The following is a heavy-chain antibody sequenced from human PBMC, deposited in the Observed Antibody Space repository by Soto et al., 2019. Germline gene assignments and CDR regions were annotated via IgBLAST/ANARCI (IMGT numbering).Heavy chain of an antibody. V-gene: IGHV3-48*01. Sequence: PGGSLRLSCAASGLTFSSCHMNWVRQAPGKGLEWVSYISSGSRTIFYADSVNGRFTISRDNAKNSLYLQMNSLRAEDTAVYYCARDPYDTGASDYYWGRGTLVTVSS. D-gene: IGHD2-8*02. CDR1: GLTFSSCH. CDR3: ARDPYDTGASDYY. CDR2: ISSGSRTI. J-gene: IGHJ4*02.